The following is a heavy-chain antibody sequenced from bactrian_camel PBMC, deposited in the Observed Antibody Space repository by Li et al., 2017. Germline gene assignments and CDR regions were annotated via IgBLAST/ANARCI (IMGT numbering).Heavy chain of an antibody. D-gene: IGHD2*01. CDR2: ISPVGST. CDR3: AADVRGGWWLRGRCPADFGY. Sequence: VQLVESGGGSVQAGETLRLSCTTSGITFDDSTMGWYRQAPGNECEGVARISPVGSTFYSNSVKGRFTIARDNAKYTVPLQMNSLKPEDTAMYYCAADVRGGWWLRGRCPADFGYWGQGTQVTVS. V-gene: IGHV3S66*01. CDR1: GITFDDST. J-gene: IGHJ6*01.